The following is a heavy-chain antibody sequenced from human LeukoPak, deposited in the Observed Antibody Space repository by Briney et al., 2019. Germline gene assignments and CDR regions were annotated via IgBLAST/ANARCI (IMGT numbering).Heavy chain of an antibody. J-gene: IGHJ6*02. V-gene: IGHV1-2*04. CDR3: ARDSVDRYRMEYGMDV. D-gene: IGHD4-23*01. Sequence: ASVKVSCKASGGTLSSYAISWVRQAPGQGLEWMGWINPNSGGTNYAQKFQGWVTMTRDTSISTAYMELSRLRSDDTAVYYCARDSVDRYRMEYGMDVWGQGTTVTVSS. CDR2: INPNSGGT. CDR1: GGTLSSYA.